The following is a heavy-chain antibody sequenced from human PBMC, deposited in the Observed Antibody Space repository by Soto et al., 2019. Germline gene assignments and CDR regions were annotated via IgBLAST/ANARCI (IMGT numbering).Heavy chain of an antibody. CDR2: ISGTSYYI. J-gene: IGHJ3*02. CDR1: GLTFSYYS. V-gene: IGHV3-21*01. D-gene: IGHD4-17*01. Sequence: EVQLVESGGGLVKPGGSLRLSCAASGLTFSYYSMNWVRQAPGKGLEWVSSISGTSYYIYYVDSVKGRFTISRDNAKNSLYLQLNSLRADDTAVYYCATSGGDYGDYGLGAFDMWGQGTMVTVSS. CDR3: ATSGGDYGDYGLGAFDM.